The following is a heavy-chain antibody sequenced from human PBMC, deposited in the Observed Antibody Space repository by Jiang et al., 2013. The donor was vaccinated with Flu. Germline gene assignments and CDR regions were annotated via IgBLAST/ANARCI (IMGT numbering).Heavy chain of an antibody. CDR2: INHSGTT. CDR1: GGSFSDDY. V-gene: IGHV4-34*01. D-gene: IGHD3-16*01. Sequence: LLKPSETLSLTCGISGGSFSDDYWSWIRQSPGKGLEWIGEINHSGTTNYKPALRSRVTISLDTSKNQFSLTLRSLTAADTAVYFCARATFFSLGGDFYYGMDVWGQGSTVTVSS. J-gene: IGHJ6*02. CDR3: ARATFFSLGGDFYYGMDV.